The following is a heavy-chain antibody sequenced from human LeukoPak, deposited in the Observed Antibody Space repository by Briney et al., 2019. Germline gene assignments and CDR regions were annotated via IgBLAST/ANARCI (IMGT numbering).Heavy chain of an antibody. J-gene: IGHJ5*02. CDR1: GGSISSYY. V-gene: IGHV4-4*07. Sequence: PSETLSLTCTVSGGSISSYYWSWIRQPAGKGLEWIGRIYTSGSTNYNPSLKSRVTMSVDTSKNQFSLKLSSVTAADTAVYYCARGDCSSTSCYAHNKWFDPWGQGTLVTVSS. CDR3: ARGDCSSTSCYAHNKWFDP. D-gene: IGHD2-2*01. CDR2: IYTSGST.